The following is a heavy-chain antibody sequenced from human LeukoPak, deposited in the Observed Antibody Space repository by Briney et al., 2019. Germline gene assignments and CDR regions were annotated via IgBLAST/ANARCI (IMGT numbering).Heavy chain of an antibody. V-gene: IGHV4-59*11. Sequence: SETLSLTCTVSGGSISSHYWSWIRQPPGKGLEWIGYIYYSGSTNYNPSLKSRVTISVDTSKNQFSLKLSSVTAADTAVYYCARLLWLLGTLYYYYYMDVRGKGTTVTV. CDR2: IYYSGST. CDR1: GGSISSHY. J-gene: IGHJ6*03. CDR3: ARLLWLLGTLYYYYYMDV. D-gene: IGHD3-22*01.